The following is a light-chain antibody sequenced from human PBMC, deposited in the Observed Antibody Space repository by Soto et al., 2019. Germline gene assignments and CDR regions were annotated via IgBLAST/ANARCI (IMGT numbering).Light chain of an antibody. CDR1: SSDVGGYNY. J-gene: IGLJ1*01. Sequence: QSALTQPASVSGSPGQSITISCTGTSSDVGGYNYVSWYQQNPGKAPKLLIYDVSNRPSGVSNRFSGSKSGNTASLTISGLQAEDEAYYYCISYTSSSTLYVVGSGTKLTVL. CDR3: ISYTSSSTLYV. CDR2: DVS. V-gene: IGLV2-14*01.